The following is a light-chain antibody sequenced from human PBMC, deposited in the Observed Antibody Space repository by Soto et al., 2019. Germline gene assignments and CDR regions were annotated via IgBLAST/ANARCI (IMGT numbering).Light chain of an antibody. V-gene: IGKV1-39*01. CDR2: TAS. CDR1: QSIRTY. Sequence: DIPMTQSPSSLSASVGHRVTITCRASQSIRTYLNWYQQIPGKAPKLLIYTASSLQSGVPSRFSGSGSGTDFSLTISSLQPEDFATYYCQQSYTTPFTFGPGTKVDIE. J-gene: IGKJ3*01. CDR3: QQSYTTPFT.